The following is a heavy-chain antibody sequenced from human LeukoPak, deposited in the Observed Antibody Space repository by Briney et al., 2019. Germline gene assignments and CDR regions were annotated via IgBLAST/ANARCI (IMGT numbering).Heavy chain of an antibody. CDR1: GYTFTGYY. D-gene: IGHD6-19*01. J-gene: IGHJ4*02. V-gene: IGHV7-4-1*02. Sequence: ASVKVSCKASGYTFTGYYVHWVRQAPGQGLEWMGWINTNTGNPTYAQGFTGRFVFSLDTSVSTAYLQISSLKAEDTAVYYCARGDSSGWYFHFDYWGQGTLVTVSS. CDR2: INTNTGNP. CDR3: ARGDSSGWYFHFDY.